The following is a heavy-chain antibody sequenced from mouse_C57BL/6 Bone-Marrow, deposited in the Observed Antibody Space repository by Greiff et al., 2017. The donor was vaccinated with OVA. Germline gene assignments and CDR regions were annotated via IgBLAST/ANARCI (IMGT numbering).Heavy chain of an antibody. CDR2: ISSGGSYT. J-gene: IGHJ1*03. V-gene: IGHV5-6*02. CDR3: ARQAVYYGSSYWYFDV. D-gene: IGHD1-1*01. CDR1: GFTFSSYG. Sequence: EVMLVESGGDLVKPGGSLKLSCAASGFTFSSYGMSWVRQTPDKRLEWVATISSGGSYTYYPDSVKGRFTISSDNAKNTLYLQMSSLKSEDTAMYYCARQAVYYGSSYWYFDVWGTGTTVTVSS.